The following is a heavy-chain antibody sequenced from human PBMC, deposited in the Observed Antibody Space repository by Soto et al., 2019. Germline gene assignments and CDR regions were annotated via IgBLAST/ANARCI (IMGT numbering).Heavy chain of an antibody. CDR1: GFTFSSYG. Sequence: GGSLRLSCAASGFTFSSYGMHWVRQAPGKGLEWVAVIWYDGSNKYYADSVKGRFTISRDNSKNTLYLQMNSLRAEDTAVYYCARDLTNTEAAAGMFPGDYYYYGMDVWGQGTTVTVSS. CDR2: IWYDGSNK. D-gene: IGHD6-13*01. J-gene: IGHJ6*02. CDR3: ARDLTNTEAAAGMFPGDYYYYGMDV. V-gene: IGHV3-33*01.